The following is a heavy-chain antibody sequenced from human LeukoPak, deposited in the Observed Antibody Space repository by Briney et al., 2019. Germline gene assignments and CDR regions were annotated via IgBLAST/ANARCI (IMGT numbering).Heavy chain of an antibody. Sequence: SETLSLTCTVSGGSISSSSYYWGWIRQPPGKGLEWIGSIYYSGSTYYNPSLKSRVTIFVDTSKNQFSLRLSSVTAADTAVYYCARLFCSSSTCYFPGYWGQGTLVTVSS. CDR3: ARLFCSSSTCYFPGY. CDR1: GGSISSSSYY. D-gene: IGHD2-2*01. CDR2: IYYSGST. V-gene: IGHV4-39*07. J-gene: IGHJ4*02.